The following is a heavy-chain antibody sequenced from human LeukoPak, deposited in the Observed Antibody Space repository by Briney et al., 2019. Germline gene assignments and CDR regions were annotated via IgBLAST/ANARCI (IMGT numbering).Heavy chain of an antibody. D-gene: IGHD5-18*01. Sequence: GGSLRLSCAAYGFTFSSYAMHWVRQAPGKGLEWVAVISYDGSNKYYTDSVKGRFTISRDNSKNTLYLQMNSLRAEDTAVYYCARVGIQLWSFDYWGQGTLVTVSS. V-gene: IGHV3-30-3*01. CDR1: GFTFSSYA. J-gene: IGHJ4*02. CDR2: ISYDGSNK. CDR3: ARVGIQLWSFDY.